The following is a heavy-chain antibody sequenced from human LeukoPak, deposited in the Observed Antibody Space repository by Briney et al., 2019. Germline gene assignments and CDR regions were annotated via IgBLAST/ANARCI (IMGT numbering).Heavy chain of an antibody. CDR2: IIPIFGTA. CDR1: GGTFSSYA. D-gene: IGHD5-24*01. Sequence: SVKVSCKASGGTFSSYAISWVRQAPGQGREWMGGIIPIFGTANYAQKFQGRVTITADESTSTAYMELSSLRSEDTAVYYCARDGYNSYNLYYFDYWGQGTLVTVSS. V-gene: IGHV1-69*13. CDR3: ARDGYNSYNLYYFDY. J-gene: IGHJ4*02.